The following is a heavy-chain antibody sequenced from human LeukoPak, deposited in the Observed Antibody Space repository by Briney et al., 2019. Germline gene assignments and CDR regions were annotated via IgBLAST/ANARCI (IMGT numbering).Heavy chain of an antibody. Sequence: PGGSLTLSCAASRFTFSSYSMKWLRQAPGEGREWFSSISGSSSYIYHAHSVKGRFTIYRDNAKNSLYLQMNRLRAEDTAVYYCARDSPTGGSGWYWYYFDYWGQGTLVSVSS. D-gene: IGHD6-19*01. J-gene: IGHJ4*02. CDR2: ISGSSSYI. CDR1: RFTFSSYS. CDR3: ARDSPTGGSGWYWYYFDY. V-gene: IGHV3-21*01.